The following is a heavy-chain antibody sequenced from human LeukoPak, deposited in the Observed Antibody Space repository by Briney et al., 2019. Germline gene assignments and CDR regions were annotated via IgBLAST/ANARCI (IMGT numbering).Heavy chain of an antibody. Sequence: GASVKVSCKASGGTFSSYAISWVRQAPGQGLEWMGGIIPIFGTANYAQKFQGRVTITADKSTSTAYMELSSLRSEDTAVYYCASCVAAGKYYYYYYYMDVWGKGTTVTVSS. J-gene: IGHJ6*03. V-gene: IGHV1-69*06. CDR1: GGTFSSYA. CDR2: IIPIFGTA. CDR3: ASCVAAGKYYYYYYYMDV. D-gene: IGHD6-13*01.